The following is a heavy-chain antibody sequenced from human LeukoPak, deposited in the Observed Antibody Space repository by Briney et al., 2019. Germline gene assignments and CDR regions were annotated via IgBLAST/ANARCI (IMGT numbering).Heavy chain of an antibody. V-gene: IGHV4-59*08. J-gene: IGHJ4*02. CDR2: IYYSGST. CDR3: ARHGTYYFDY. Sequence: GSLRLSFAVSGLTVSDNSMTWIRQPPGKGLEWIGYIYYSGSTNYNPSLKSRVTISVDTSKNQFSLKLSSVTAADTAVYYCARHGTYYFDYWGQGTLVTVSS. CDR1: GLTVSDNS.